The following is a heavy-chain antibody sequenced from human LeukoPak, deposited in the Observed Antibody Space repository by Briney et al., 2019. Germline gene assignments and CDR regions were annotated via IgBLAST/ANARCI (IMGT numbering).Heavy chain of an antibody. CDR1: GGSISSSSYY. V-gene: IGHV4-39*07. CDR2: IYYSGST. Sequence: PSETLSLTCTVSGGSISSSSYYWGWIRQPPGKGLEWIGSIYYSGSTYYNPSLKSRVTISVDTSKNQFSLKLGSVTAADTAVYYCARGPYGSSISNWFDPWGQGLLVTVSS. D-gene: IGHD3-10*01. J-gene: IGHJ5*02. CDR3: ARGPYGSSISNWFDP.